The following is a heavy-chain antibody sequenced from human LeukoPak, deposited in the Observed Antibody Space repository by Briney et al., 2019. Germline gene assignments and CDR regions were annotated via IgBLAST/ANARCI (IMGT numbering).Heavy chain of an antibody. CDR2: LYGGGST. Sequence: PGGSLRLSCAVSGFTVSSNYISWVRQAPGKGLEWVSVLYGGGSTFYADSVKGRFTISRDNSKNMIYLEMSSLKAEDTAVYYCAKERSLEIAVAGTIFDYWGQGTLVTVSS. J-gene: IGHJ4*02. CDR1: GFTVSSNY. V-gene: IGHV3-53*01. CDR3: AKERSLEIAVAGTIFDY. D-gene: IGHD6-19*01.